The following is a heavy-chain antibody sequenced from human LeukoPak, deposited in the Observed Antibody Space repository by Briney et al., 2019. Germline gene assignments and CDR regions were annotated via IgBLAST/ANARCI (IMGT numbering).Heavy chain of an antibody. CDR1: GVTFSSYA. CDR3: AKRLMGSSSSYYFDY. V-gene: IGHV3-23*01. CDR2: ISVTVGTI. J-gene: IGHJ4*02. Sequence: PGGSLRLSCAASGVTFSSYAMSWGRHAPGEGLGWGSVISVTVGTIYYTESVRGRFTISRDNSKNTLYLQISSVRAEDTGVYYCAKRLMGSSSSYYFDYWGQGNLVTVSS. D-gene: IGHD6-13*01.